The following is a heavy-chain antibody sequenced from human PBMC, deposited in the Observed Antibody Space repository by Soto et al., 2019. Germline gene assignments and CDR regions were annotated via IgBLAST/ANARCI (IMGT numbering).Heavy chain of an antibody. J-gene: IGHJ6*02. CDR2: MNPNSGNT. CDR1: GYTFTSYD. CDR3: ARAQVSTIPSNYYYCYGMDL. V-gene: IGHV1-8*01. D-gene: IGHD3-3*01. Sequence: ASVKVSCKACGYTFTSYDINWVRQATGQGLEWMGWMNPNSGNTGYAQKFQGRVTMTRNTSISTAYMELSSLRSEDTAVYYCARAQVSTIPSNYYYCYGMDLSRQRTTVTVSS.